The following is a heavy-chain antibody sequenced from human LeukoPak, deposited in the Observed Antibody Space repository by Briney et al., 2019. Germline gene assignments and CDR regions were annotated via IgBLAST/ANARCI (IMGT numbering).Heavy chain of an antibody. Sequence: QSGGSLRLSCVASGFTFSNYAMSWVRQAPGKGLELVSGIYGSDDKTVYGDAVKGRFTISRDNSKNTLYLQMNGLRADDTAVYYCAKTQGYYDAWGQGALVTVSS. CDR1: GFTFSNYA. CDR3: AKTQGYYDA. D-gene: IGHD2-15*01. V-gene: IGHV3-23*01. J-gene: IGHJ5*02. CDR2: IYGSDDKT.